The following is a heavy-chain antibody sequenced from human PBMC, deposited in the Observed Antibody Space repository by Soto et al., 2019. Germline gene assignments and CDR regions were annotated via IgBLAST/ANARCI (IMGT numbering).Heavy chain of an antibody. CDR1: GFTFSSYA. CDR2: ISSNGGST. V-gene: IGHV3-64D*08. Sequence: GGSLRLSCLASGFTFSSYAMHWVRQAPGKGLEYVSAISSNGGSTYYADSVKGRFTISRDNSKNTLYLQMSSLRAEDTAVYYCVKETYCSSTSCYGSFDYWGQGTLVTVSS. CDR3: VKETYCSSTSCYGSFDY. J-gene: IGHJ4*02. D-gene: IGHD2-2*01.